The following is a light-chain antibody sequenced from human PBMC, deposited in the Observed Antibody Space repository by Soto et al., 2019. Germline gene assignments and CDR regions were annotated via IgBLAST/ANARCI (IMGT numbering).Light chain of an antibody. J-gene: IGKJ4*01. V-gene: IGKV3-11*01. CDR1: QSVSSY. Sequence: VVLTQSPGTLSLSPGERATLSCRASQSVSSYLAWYQQKPGQAPRLLIYDASNRATGIPARFSGSGSGTDFTLTISSLEPEDFAVYYCQQRSNWPLTFGGGTKADI. CDR2: DAS. CDR3: QQRSNWPLT.